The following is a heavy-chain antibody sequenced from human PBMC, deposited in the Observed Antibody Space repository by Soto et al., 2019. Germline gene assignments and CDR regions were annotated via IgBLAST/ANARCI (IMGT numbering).Heavy chain of an antibody. CDR2: ISHTGST. D-gene: IGHD3-10*01. V-gene: IGHV4-30-2*01. J-gene: IGHJ5*02. CDR3: ARAVTPYFGTWFDP. Sequence: PSETLSLTGAVSGGSITSGNTYSWSWIRQPPGKGLEWIGSISHTGSTSYNPSLKSRVSMSVDKSKNQFSLKLSSVTAADMAVYYCARAVTPYFGTWFDPWGQGTLLTFCS. CDR1: GGSITSGNTYS.